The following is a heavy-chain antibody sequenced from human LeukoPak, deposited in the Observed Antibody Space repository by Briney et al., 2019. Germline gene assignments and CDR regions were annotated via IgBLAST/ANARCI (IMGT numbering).Heavy chain of an antibody. D-gene: IGHD3-3*01. CDR2: ISYDGSNK. J-gene: IGHJ6*02. CDR1: GFTFSSYA. V-gene: IGHV3-30-3*01. CDR3: ARDARYYDFWSGYPRGYYYGMDV. Sequence: GGSLRLSCAASGFTFSSYAMHWVRQAPGKGLEWVAVISYDGSNKYYEDSVKGRFTISRDNSKNTLYLQMNSLRAEDTAVYYCARDARYYDFWSGYPRGYYYGMDVWGQGTTVTVSS.